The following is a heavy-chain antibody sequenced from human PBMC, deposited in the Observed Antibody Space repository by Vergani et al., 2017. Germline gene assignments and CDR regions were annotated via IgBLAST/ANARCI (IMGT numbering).Heavy chain of an antibody. J-gene: IGHJ4*02. D-gene: IGHD2-2*01. V-gene: IGHV4-39*02. CDR1: GGSISSSSYY. Sequence: QLQLQESGPGLVKPSETLSLTCTVSGGSISSSSYYWGWIRQPPGKGLEWIGSIYYSGSTYYNPSLKSRVTISVDTSKNQFSLKLSSVTAADTAVYYCARDTKGTVVVPAAIDYWGQGTLVTVSS. CDR3: ARDTKGTVVVPAAIDY. CDR2: IYYSGST.